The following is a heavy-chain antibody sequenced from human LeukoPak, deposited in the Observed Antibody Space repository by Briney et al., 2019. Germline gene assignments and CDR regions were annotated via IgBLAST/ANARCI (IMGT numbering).Heavy chain of an antibody. J-gene: IGHJ5*02. CDR1: GGSTSNTSYY. CDR2: IYYSGST. CDR3: ARSHGALEWLLLGDWFDP. V-gene: IGHV4-39*07. D-gene: IGHD3-3*01. Sequence: SETLSLTCTVSGGSTSNTSYYWGWIRQPPGKGLEWIGSIYYSGSTYYNPSLKSRVTISVDTSKNQFSLKLSSVTAADTAVYYCARSHGALEWLLLGDWFDPWGQGTLVTVSS.